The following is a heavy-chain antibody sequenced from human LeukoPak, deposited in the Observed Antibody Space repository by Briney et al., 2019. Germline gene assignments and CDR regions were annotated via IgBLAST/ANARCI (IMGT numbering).Heavy chain of an antibody. CDR1: GFTFSSYW. J-gene: IGHJ4*02. Sequence: GGSLRLSCAASGFTFSSYWMNWVRQAPGKGLVCVSHIHSDGSGANYADSVKGRFTISRDNAKNTLYLQMDSLRAEDTAVYYCARAAYNSGPDYWGQGTLVTVSS. D-gene: IGHD6-19*01. V-gene: IGHV3-74*01. CDR2: IHSDGSGA. CDR3: ARAAYNSGPDY.